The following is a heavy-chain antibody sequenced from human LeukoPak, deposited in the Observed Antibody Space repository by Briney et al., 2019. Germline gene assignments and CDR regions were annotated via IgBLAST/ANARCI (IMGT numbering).Heavy chain of an antibody. Sequence: GGSLRLSCAASGFTFSSYAMSWVRQAPGKGLEWVSAISGSGGSTYYADSVKGRFTISRDNSKNTLYLQMNSLRAEDTAVYYCAKDRGYYGSGSDGFDYWGQGTLVTVSS. CDR3: AKDRGYYGSGSDGFDY. CDR2: ISGSGGST. V-gene: IGHV3-23*01. CDR1: GFTFSSYA. J-gene: IGHJ4*02. D-gene: IGHD3-10*01.